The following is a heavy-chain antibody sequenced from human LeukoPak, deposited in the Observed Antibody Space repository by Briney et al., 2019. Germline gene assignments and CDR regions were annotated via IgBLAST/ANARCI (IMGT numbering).Heavy chain of an antibody. D-gene: IGHD2-2*01. CDR1: GGSIRTSY. Sequence: SETLSLTCTVSGGSIRTSYLSWIRQPPGKGLEWIGYIHYSGRTTYNPSLMSRITISLHTSKTQFSLKLNSVTAADTAVYYCARVAAAMVRWFDPWGQGTLVTVSS. CDR3: ARVAAAMVRWFDP. J-gene: IGHJ5*02. CDR2: IHYSGRT. V-gene: IGHV4-59*01.